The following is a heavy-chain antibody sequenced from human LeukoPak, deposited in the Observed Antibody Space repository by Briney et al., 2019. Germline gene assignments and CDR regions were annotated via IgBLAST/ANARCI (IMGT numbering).Heavy chain of an antibody. D-gene: IGHD2-21*01. CDR2: IYTSGST. V-gene: IGHV4-4*07. Sequence: PSETLSLTCTVSGGSISRYYWSWIRQPAGKGLEWIGRIYTSGSTNDNPPLKSRVTMSVDTSKNQFSLKLSSVTAADTAVYYCAREYPNGSDLRAFDFWGQGAMVTVSS. CDR1: GGSISRYY. CDR3: AREYPNGSDLRAFDF. J-gene: IGHJ3*01.